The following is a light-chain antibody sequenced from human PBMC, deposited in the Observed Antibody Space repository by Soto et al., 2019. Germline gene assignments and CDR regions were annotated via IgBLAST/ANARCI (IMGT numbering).Light chain of an antibody. J-gene: IGKJ2*01. CDR1: QSVSSSY. Sequence: EIVLTQSPGTLSLSPGERATLSCRASQSVSSSYLAWYQQKPGQAPRLLIYGASSRATGIPDRFSGSGSGTDFTLTISRLEPEDFAVYYCQHLRTFGQGIKLEIK. CDR3: QHLRT. V-gene: IGKV3-20*01. CDR2: GAS.